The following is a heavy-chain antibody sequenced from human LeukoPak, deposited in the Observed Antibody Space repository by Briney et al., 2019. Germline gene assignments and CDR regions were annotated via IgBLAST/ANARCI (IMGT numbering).Heavy chain of an antibody. V-gene: IGHV1-2*02. CDR3: ARLAAATPPAWFDP. CDR2: INPKTGAT. D-gene: IGHD6-13*01. CDR1: GYTFTSYG. J-gene: IGHJ5*02. Sequence: ASVKVSCKASGYTFTSYGISWVRQAPGQGLQWMGWINPKTGATNYAQKFPGRVTMTRDTSISTVYMELSRLKYDDTAIYYCARLAAATPPAWFDPWGQGTLVTVSS.